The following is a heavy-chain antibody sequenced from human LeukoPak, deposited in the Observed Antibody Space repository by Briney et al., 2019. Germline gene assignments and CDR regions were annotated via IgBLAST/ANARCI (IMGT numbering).Heavy chain of an antibody. CDR2: IYYSGST. Sequence: SETLSLTCAVSGGSISSYYWSWIRQPPGKGLEWIGYIYYSGSTNYNPSLKSRVTISVDTSKNQFSLKLSSVTAADTAVYYCARGVLGSYDFWSGYNRGYYYYMDVWGKGTTVTVSS. CDR3: ARGVLGSYDFWSGYNRGYYYYMDV. V-gene: IGHV4-59*01. CDR1: GGSISSYY. J-gene: IGHJ6*03. D-gene: IGHD3-3*01.